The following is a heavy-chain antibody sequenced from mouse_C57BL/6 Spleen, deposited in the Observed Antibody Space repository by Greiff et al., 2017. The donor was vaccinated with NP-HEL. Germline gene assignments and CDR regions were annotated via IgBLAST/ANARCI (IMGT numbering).Heavy chain of an antibody. CDR3: ARAHDYDGFDY. CDR1: GYSITSGYY. CDR2: ISYDGSN. V-gene: IGHV3-6*01. D-gene: IGHD2-3*01. Sequence: VQLKESGPGLVKPSQSLSLTCSVTGYSITSGYYWNWIRQFPGNKLEWMGYISYDGSNNYNPSLKNRISITRDTSKNQFFLKLNSVTTEDTATYYCARAHDYDGFDYWGQGTTLTVSS. J-gene: IGHJ2*01.